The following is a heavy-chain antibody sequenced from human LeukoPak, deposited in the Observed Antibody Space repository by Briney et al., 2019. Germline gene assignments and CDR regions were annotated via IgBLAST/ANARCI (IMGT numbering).Heavy chain of an antibody. CDR2: ISGSGGGT. CDR1: GFTFDNYA. D-gene: IGHD6-19*01. J-gene: IGHJ4*02. CDR3: ARSDGYSSGWYRGRFDY. V-gene: IGHV3-23*01. Sequence: GGSLRLSCAASGFTFDNYAMSWVRQAPGKGLGLEWVSSISGSGGGTHYADSVKGRFTISRDNSKNTLYLQMNSLRAEDTAVYYCARSDGYSSGWYRGRFDYWGQGTLVTVSS.